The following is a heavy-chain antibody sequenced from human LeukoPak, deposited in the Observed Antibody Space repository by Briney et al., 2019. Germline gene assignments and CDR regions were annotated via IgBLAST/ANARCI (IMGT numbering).Heavy chain of an antibody. Sequence: GESLRLSCSTSGFTFSNHFMHWVRQAPGKGLEYVSSIGPNGASTLYADSVKGRFTISRDNSKNTLYLQMYSLRAEDTAVYYCARDLGLAYCGGDCYSFQHWGQGTLVTVSS. CDR2: IGPNGAST. V-gene: IGHV3-64*04. D-gene: IGHD2-21*02. CDR3: ARDLGLAYCGGDCYSFQH. CDR1: GFTFSNHF. J-gene: IGHJ1*01.